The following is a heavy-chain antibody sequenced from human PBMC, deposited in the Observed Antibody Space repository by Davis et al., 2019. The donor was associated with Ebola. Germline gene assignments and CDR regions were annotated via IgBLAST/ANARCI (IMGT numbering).Heavy chain of an antibody. J-gene: IGHJ4*02. CDR3: ARQESLYGSSDY. CDR1: GYSFNRYW. CDR2: IYPDDSDT. D-gene: IGHD3-22*01. V-gene: IGHV5-51*01. Sequence: GESLKISCKGSGYSFNRYWIGWVRQTPGKGLEWMGIIYPDDSDTRYSPSFQGQVTISADTSISTAYLQWSGLKASDTAIYYCARQESLYGSSDYWGQGTLVTVSS.